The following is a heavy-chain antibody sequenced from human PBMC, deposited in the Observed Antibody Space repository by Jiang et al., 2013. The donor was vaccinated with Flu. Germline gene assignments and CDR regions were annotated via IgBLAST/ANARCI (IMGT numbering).Heavy chain of an antibody. CDR3: ARVVLRYFDHYGMDV. J-gene: IGHJ6*02. CDR2: ISSSSSTI. D-gene: IGHD3-9*01. V-gene: IGHV3-48*01. Sequence: LEWVSYISSSSSTIYYADSVKGRFTISRDNAKNSLYLQMNSLRAEDTAVYYCARVVLRYFDHYGMDVWGQGTTVTVSS.